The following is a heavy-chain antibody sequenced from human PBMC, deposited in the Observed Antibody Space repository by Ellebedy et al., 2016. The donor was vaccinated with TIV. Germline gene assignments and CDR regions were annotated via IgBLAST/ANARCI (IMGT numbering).Heavy chain of an antibody. CDR1: GFTFRSYG. CDR2: ISDDGTEI. J-gene: IGHJ4*02. D-gene: IGHD6-13*01. Sequence: GESLKISCTVSGFTFRSYGMHWIRQVPGKGLEWVAFISDDGTEINYADSVKGRLTISRDNSRNTLYLQMNSLRAEDTSIYYCARVFSSYFFDYWGQGTLVTVSS. CDR3: ARVFSSYFFDY. V-gene: IGHV3-30*03.